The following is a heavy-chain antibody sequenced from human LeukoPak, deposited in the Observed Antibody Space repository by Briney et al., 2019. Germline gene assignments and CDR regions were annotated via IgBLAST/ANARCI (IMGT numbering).Heavy chain of an antibody. CDR2: IKEDGSEK. J-gene: IGHJ4*02. CDR3: ARDGVSSSPDFDY. V-gene: IGHV3-7*01. CDR1: GFTFGAYW. D-gene: IGHD6-6*01. Sequence: GGSLRLSCGASGFTFGAYWMYWVRQAPGKGLEWVGCIKEDGSEKHYADSVKGRFTISRDNAKNSLYLQMNSLRPEDTAVYYCARDGVSSSPDFDYWGQGTLVTVS.